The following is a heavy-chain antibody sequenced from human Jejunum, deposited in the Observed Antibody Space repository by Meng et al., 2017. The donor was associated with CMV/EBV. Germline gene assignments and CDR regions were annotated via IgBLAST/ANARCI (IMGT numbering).Heavy chain of an antibody. V-gene: IGHV3-11*04. J-gene: IGHJ6*02. CDR3: ARDRNQVYGVVVPYYYYSYGMDV. Sequence: WIRQATGKGLEWIAYIDSTGNTFYHADSVKGRFTISRDNAKNSLSLQMSSLRAEDTAVYYCARDRNQVYGVVVPYYYYSYGMDVWGQGTTVTVSS. CDR2: IDSTGNTF. D-gene: IGHD3-3*01.